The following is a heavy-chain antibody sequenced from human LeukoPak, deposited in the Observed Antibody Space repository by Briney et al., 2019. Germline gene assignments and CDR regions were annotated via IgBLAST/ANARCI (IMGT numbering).Heavy chain of an antibody. J-gene: IGHJ4*02. Sequence: PETLSLTCAVSGYSISSGYYWGWIRQPPGKGLEWIGSIYHSGSTYYNPSLKSRVTISVDTSKNQFSLKLSSVTAADTAVYYCARVVWFGEVSNFDYWGQGTLVTVSS. D-gene: IGHD3-10*01. CDR3: ARVVWFGEVSNFDY. CDR1: GYSISSGYY. V-gene: IGHV4-38-2*01. CDR2: IYHSGST.